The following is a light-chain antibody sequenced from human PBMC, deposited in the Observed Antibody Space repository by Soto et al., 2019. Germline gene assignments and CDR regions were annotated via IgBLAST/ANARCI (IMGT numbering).Light chain of an antibody. V-gene: IGLV1-40*01. Sequence: QPVLTQPPSVSGAPGQRVTISCTGSSSNIGAGCDVHWYQQLPGTAPKLLIYGNSNRPSGVPDRFSGSKSGTSASLAITGLQAEDEADYYCQSYDSSLSVVVFGGGTKLTVL. CDR1: SSNIGAGCD. CDR3: QSYDSSLSVVV. J-gene: IGLJ2*01. CDR2: GNS.